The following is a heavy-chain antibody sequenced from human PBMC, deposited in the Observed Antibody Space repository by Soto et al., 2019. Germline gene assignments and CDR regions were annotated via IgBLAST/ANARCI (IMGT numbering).Heavy chain of an antibody. J-gene: IGHJ4*02. CDR3: ATRDPGHY. Sequence: QVQLVQSGAEVKKPGASVKVSCKASGYTFTTYYMHWVRQAPGQELEWMGIISPDGGRTSYAQKCHGRVTMTRDTSTSTFYMELSSLRSEDTAVYYCATRDPGHYWGQGTLVTVSS. CDR2: ISPDGGRT. D-gene: IGHD3-10*01. CDR1: GYTFTTYY. V-gene: IGHV1-46*01.